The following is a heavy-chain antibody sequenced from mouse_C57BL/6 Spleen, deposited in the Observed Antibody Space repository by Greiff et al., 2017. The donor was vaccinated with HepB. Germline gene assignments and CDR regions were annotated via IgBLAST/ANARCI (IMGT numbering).Heavy chain of an antibody. V-gene: IGHV1-7*01. CDR2: INPSSGYT. D-gene: IGHD1-1*01. CDR1: GYTFTSYW. Sequence: VQLQQSGAELAKPGASVKLSCKASGYTFTSYWLHWVKQRPGQGLERIGDINPSSGYTKYNQKFKDKATLTADKSSSTAYMQLSSLTYEESAVFYCARSPIPSVVDSALDCWGQGTTLTVSS. J-gene: IGHJ2*01. CDR3: ARSPIPSVVDSALDC.